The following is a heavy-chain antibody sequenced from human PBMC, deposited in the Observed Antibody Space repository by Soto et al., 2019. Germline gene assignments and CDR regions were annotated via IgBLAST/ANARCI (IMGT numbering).Heavy chain of an antibody. Sequence: EVQLLESGGGLVQPGGSLRLSCAASGFTFSSYDMSWVRQAPGKGLEWVSAISGSGGSTYYAYSVKGRFTIARDNSKNTLELQRNSLRAEDTAVYYCARPPYGAQGAYYFDYWGQGTLVTVSS. CDR2: ISGSGGST. D-gene: IGHD1-26*01. CDR3: ARPPYGAQGAYYFDY. J-gene: IGHJ4*02. V-gene: IGHV3-23*01. CDR1: GFTFSSYD.